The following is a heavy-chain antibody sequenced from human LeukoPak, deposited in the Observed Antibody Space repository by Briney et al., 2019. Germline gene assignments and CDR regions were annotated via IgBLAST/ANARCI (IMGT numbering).Heavy chain of an antibody. CDR2: IQYDGSNE. Sequence: TGGSLRLSCAASRFTFSSHGMHWVRQAPGKGLEWVAYIQYDGSNEQYADSVKGRFSISRDSSKNILYLQMNSLRAEDTAVYYCAKDRCSNGVGCYYYYMDVWGKGTTVTISS. J-gene: IGHJ6*03. CDR3: AKDRCSNGVGCYYYYMDV. V-gene: IGHV3-30*02. CDR1: RFTFSSHG. D-gene: IGHD2-8*01.